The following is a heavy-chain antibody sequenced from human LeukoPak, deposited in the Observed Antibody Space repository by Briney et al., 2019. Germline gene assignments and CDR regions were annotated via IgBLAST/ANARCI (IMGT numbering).Heavy chain of an antibody. CDR2: ISSDGSYI. Sequence: NAGVPLRLSCEASGLIFNSYGKNWVRHAPGGGLEWVSSISSDGSYIFYADSVKGRFTISRDDAKNSVYLQMNTLRAEDTGIYYCARSEGGSENYWGQGILVAVSS. D-gene: IGHD1-26*01. J-gene: IGHJ4*02. V-gene: IGHV3-21*01. CDR3: ARSEGGSENY. CDR1: GLIFNSYG.